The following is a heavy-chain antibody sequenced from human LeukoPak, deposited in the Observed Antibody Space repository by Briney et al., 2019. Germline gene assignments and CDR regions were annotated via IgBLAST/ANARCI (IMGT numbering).Heavy chain of an antibody. Sequence: SETLSLTCAVYGGSFSGYYWSWLRQPPGKGLEWIGEINLGGSTNYNPSLKSRVTISVDTSKNQFSLKLSSVTAADTAVYYCARGGEVTAMPPDYWGQGTLVTVSS. D-gene: IGHD2-21*02. CDR1: GGSFSGYY. J-gene: IGHJ4*02. CDR3: ARGGEVTAMPPDY. CDR2: INLGGST. V-gene: IGHV4-34*01.